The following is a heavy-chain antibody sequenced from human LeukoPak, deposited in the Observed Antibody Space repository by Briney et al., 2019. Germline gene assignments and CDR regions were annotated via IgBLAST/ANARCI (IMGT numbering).Heavy chain of an antibody. CDR2: IYYSGST. CDR1: GGSISSSSYY. V-gene: IGHV4-39*01. Sequence: PSETLSLTCTVSGGSISSSSYYWGWIRQPPGKGLEWIGSIYYSGSTYYNPSLKSRVTISVDTSKNQFSLKLSSVTAADTAVYYCASPEAYYYDSSGYYQFDYWGQGTLVTVSS. CDR3: ASPEAYYYDSSGYYQFDY. J-gene: IGHJ4*02. D-gene: IGHD3-22*01.